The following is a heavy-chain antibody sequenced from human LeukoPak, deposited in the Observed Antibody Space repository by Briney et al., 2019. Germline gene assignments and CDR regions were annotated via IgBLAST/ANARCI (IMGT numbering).Heavy chain of an antibody. CDR1: GFTFSSYA. J-gene: IGHJ4*02. CDR3: GRDPVPATARHFDY. D-gene: IGHD1-1*01. CDR2: TSSDGNIK. V-gene: IGHV3-30-3*01. Sequence: GGSLRLSCAASGFTFSSYAMHWVRQAPGKGLEWVAVTSSDGNIKYYADSVKGRFTISRDNSKNTLYLQMNSLRGEDTGVYYCGRDPVPATARHFDYWGQGTLVTVSS.